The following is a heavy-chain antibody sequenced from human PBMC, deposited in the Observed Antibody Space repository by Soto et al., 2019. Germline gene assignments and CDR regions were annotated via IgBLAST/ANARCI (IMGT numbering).Heavy chain of an antibody. J-gene: IGHJ6*02. CDR3: AKSVLRCLPGSYYYYYGMDF. CDR1: GFAFSSYA. Sequence: EVQLLESGGGLVQPGGSLRLSCTASGFAFSSYAMSWVRQAPGKGLEWISAISGSGGRPYYGDSVKGRITIPRDNAKNTRHLQVNSLSAGDTAVNYCAKSVLRCLPGSYYYYYGMDFWGQDTT. CDR2: ISGSGGRP. D-gene: IGHD3-10*01. V-gene: IGHV3-23*01.